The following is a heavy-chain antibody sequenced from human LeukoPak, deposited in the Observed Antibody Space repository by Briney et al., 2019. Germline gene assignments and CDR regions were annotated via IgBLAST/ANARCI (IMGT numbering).Heavy chain of an antibody. D-gene: IGHD6-13*01. Sequence: ASVKVSCKASGGTFSSYAISWVRQAPGQGLEWMGRIIPILGIANYAQKFQGRVTITADKSTSTAYMELSSLRSEDTAVYYCARDRDYSSPGYCDYWGQGTLVTVSS. CDR1: GGTFSSYA. CDR2: IIPILGIA. V-gene: IGHV1-69*04. J-gene: IGHJ4*02. CDR3: ARDRDYSSPGYCDY.